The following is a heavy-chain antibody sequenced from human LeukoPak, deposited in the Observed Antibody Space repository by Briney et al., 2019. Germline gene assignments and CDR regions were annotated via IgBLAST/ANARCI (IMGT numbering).Heavy chain of an antibody. J-gene: IGHJ4*02. V-gene: IGHV3-30-3*01. D-gene: IGHD6-13*01. CDR2: ISYDGSNK. CDR3: ARDRAHLSWFYHFDY. CDR1: GFTFSSYA. Sequence: GGSLRLSCAASGFTFSSYAMHWVRQAPGKGLEWVAVISYDGSNKYYADSVKGRFTISRDNSKNTLYLQMNSLRAEDTAVYYCARDRAHLSWFYHFDYWGQGTLVTVSS.